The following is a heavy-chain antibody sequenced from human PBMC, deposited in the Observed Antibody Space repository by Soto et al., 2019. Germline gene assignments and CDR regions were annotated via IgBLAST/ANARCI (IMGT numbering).Heavy chain of an antibody. V-gene: IGHV3-30-3*01. CDR3: AREDDYNGRYFNYGFDV. CDR1: GFTFKNYA. D-gene: IGHD4-4*01. Sequence: AQLVESGGGAVQPGKSLRLSCAASGFTFKNYALHWVRQAPGKGLEWVAVISFDGNKKYYADSVKGRFTISRDNFKNTLYMQMNSLRPDDAALYFCAREDDYNGRYFNYGFDVWGQGTTVTVSS. CDR2: ISFDGNKK. J-gene: IGHJ6*02.